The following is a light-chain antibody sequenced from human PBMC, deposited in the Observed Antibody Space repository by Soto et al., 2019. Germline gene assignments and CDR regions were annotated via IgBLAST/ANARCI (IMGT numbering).Light chain of an antibody. CDR3: QQSYNTPHT. J-gene: IGKJ2*01. CDR1: QSIDSY. V-gene: IGKV1-39*01. Sequence: DIQMTQSPSSLSASIGDRVTIICRASQSIDSYLNWYQQKPGKAPKLLIYAASSLQVGVPSRFSGSGSGIDFTLTISSLQPEDFATYYCQQSYNTPHTSAQGTRLDI. CDR2: AAS.